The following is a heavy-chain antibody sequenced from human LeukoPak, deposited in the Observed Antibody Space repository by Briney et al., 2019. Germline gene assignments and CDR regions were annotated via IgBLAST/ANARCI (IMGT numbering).Heavy chain of an antibody. D-gene: IGHD3-22*01. V-gene: IGHV3-23*01. CDR3: AKEVYYSDTSGLYSFAFDI. CDR1: GLTFSRYA. Sequence: PGGSLRLSCAASGLTFSRYAMSWVRQAPGKGLEWVSAISASGGSTYYADSVKGRFTISRDNSKNTLYLQMNSLRVEDTAVYYCAKEVYYSDTSGLYSFAFDIWGQGTMVTVPS. CDR2: ISASGGST. J-gene: IGHJ3*02.